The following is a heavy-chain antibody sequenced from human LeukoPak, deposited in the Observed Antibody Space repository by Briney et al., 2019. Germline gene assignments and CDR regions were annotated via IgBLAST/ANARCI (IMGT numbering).Heavy chain of an antibody. CDR1: GFSITDYF. CDR2: INPSDGFT. CDR3: ARAVDQDFDY. Sequence: ASVKVSCKTSGFSITDYFMHWVRQAPGQGLERTGMINPSDGFTRQAQKFEGRVTITSDTSTSTVYMEMSSLTSEDTAVYYCARAVDQDFDYWGQGTLVTVSS. D-gene: IGHD3/OR15-3a*01. J-gene: IGHJ4*02. V-gene: IGHV1-46*01.